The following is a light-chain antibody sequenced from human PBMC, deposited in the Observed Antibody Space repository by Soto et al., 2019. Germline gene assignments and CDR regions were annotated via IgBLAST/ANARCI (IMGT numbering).Light chain of an antibody. V-gene: IGKV3-20*01. CDR1: QSVSSSY. Sequence: DIVLTQSPGALSLSQGERATISCRASQSVSSSYLAWYQQKPGQAPRLLIYGASSRATGIPDRFSGSGSGTEFTLTISSLQSEDFAVYYCQQYGTSRATFGQGTKVDI. J-gene: IGKJ1*01. CDR2: GAS. CDR3: QQYGTSRAT.